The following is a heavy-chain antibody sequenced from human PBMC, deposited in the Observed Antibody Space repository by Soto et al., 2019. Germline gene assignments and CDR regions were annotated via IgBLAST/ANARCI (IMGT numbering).Heavy chain of an antibody. CDR2: ISAYNGNT. D-gene: IGHD3-3*02. J-gene: IGHJ6*02. V-gene: IGHV1-18*04. CDR1: VYTFTGYY. Sequence: GASVKVSCKASVYTFTGYYMHWVRQAPGQGLEWMGWISAYNGNTNYAQKFQGRVTITADESTSTAYMELSSLRSEDTAVYYCARGHFDDYYYYGMDVWGQGTTVTVSS. CDR3: ARGHFDDYYYYGMDV.